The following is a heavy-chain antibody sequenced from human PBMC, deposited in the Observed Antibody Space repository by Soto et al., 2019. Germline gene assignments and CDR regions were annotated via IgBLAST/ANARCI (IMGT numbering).Heavy chain of an antibody. CDR1: GFTFNYYW. CDR3: VRGDRGGFDL. V-gene: IGHV3-74*01. D-gene: IGHD2-21*02. CDR2: IHSDGSKT. Sequence: EVQLVESEGGLVQRGGSLRLSCAASGFTFNYYWMHWVRQAPGQGLVWVSHIHSDGSKTTYADSVKGRFTISRDNAKNTLYLQMNSLRAEDTPVYYCVRGDRGGFDLWGQGTAVTVSS. J-gene: IGHJ3*01.